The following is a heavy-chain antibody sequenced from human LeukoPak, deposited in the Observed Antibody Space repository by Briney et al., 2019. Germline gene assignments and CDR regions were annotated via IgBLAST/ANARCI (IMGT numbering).Heavy chain of an antibody. J-gene: IGHJ6*02. D-gene: IGHD5-12*01. V-gene: IGHV3-23*01. Sequence: GGSLRLSCAASGFTFSSYAMSWVRQAPGKGLEWVSAISGIGGSTYYADSVKGRFTISRDDSKNTLYLQMNSLRAEDTAVYYCARGQPERGYSGNDPAELCYGMDVWGQGTTVTVSS. CDR1: GFTFSSYA. CDR2: ISGIGGST. CDR3: ARGQPERGYSGNDPAELCYGMDV.